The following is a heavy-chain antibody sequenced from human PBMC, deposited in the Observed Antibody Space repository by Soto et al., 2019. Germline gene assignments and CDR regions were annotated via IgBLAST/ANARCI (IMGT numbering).Heavy chain of an antibody. CDR2: ISSSSSTI. CDR3: ARADSGYAHGYYYYGMDV. J-gene: IGHJ6*02. Sequence: EVQLVESGGGLVQPGGSLRLSCAASGFTFSSYSMNWVRQALGKGLEWVSYISSSSSTIYYADSVKGRFTISRDNAKNSLYLQMNSLRAEDTAVYYCARADSGYAHGYYYYGMDVWGQGTTVTVSS. V-gene: IGHV3-48*01. CDR1: GFTFSSYS. D-gene: IGHD5-12*01.